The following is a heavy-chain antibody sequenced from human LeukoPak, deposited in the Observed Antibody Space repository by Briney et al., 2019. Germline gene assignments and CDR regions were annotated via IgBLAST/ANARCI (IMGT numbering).Heavy chain of an antibody. CDR3: AILPSVLLVFDY. J-gene: IGHJ4*02. CDR1: GFTFSDYW. Sequence: GGSLRLSCAASGFTFSDYWMSWVRQAPGKGVEGVADIKGDGSEKYYVDSVKERLTIYREKAKKSLFLQMHSLRAEDTALYYCAILPSVLLVFDYWGQGTLVTVSS. CDR2: IKGDGSEK. D-gene: IGHD2-15*01. V-gene: IGHV3-7*01.